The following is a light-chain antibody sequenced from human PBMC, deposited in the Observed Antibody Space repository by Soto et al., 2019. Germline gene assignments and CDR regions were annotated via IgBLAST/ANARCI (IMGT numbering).Light chain of an antibody. CDR3: QQYGTSPRVT. Sequence: EIVLTQSPGTLSLSPGERVTLSCRASQSVSSTCLAWYQQRPGQAPRLLMYEASSRATGIPDRFSGSGSGTDFTLTISRLEPEDFAVYYCQQYGTSPRVTFSQGTRLEIK. CDR2: EAS. J-gene: IGKJ5*01. CDR1: QSVSSTC. V-gene: IGKV3-20*01.